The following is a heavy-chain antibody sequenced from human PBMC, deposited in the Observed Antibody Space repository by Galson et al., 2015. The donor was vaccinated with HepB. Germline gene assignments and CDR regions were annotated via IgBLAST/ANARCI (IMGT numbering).Heavy chain of an antibody. V-gene: IGHV3-33*08. CDR1: GFTFSSYG. D-gene: IGHD4-17*01. CDR3: ARDAYGDYYYYGMDV. J-gene: IGHJ6*02. Sequence: SLRLSCAASGFTFSSYGMHWVRQAPGKGLEWVAVIWYDGSNKYYADSVKGRFTISRDNSKNTLYLQMNSLRAEDTAVYYCARDAYGDYYYYGMDVWGQGTTVTVSS. CDR2: IWYDGSNK.